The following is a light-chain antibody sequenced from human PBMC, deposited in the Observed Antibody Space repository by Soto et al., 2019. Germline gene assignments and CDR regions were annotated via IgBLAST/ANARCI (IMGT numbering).Light chain of an antibody. CDR3: QQYSSHST. Sequence: IHMTQSPSTLSASVLYRVTITCRASQSTSSYLAWYQQKPGKAPKLLIYQASSLENGVPSRFSGSGSGTEFSLTISSLQPDDFATYYCQQYSSHSTFGQGTKVDIK. V-gene: IGKV1-5*03. CDR1: QSTSSY. CDR2: QAS. J-gene: IGKJ1*01.